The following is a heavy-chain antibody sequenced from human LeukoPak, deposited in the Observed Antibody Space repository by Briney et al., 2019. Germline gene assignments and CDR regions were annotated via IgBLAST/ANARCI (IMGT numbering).Heavy chain of an antibody. Sequence: SETLSLTCAVYGGSFSGYYWSWIRQPPGKGLEWIGEINHSGSTNYNPSLKSRVTISVDTSKNQFSLKLSSVTAADTAVYYCARGRGTTVTTWMKLRPKPVDAFDIWGQGTMVTVSS. CDR1: GGSFSGYY. V-gene: IGHV4-34*01. CDR2: INHSGST. J-gene: IGHJ3*02. D-gene: IGHD4-17*01. CDR3: ARGRGTTVTTWMKLRPKPVDAFDI.